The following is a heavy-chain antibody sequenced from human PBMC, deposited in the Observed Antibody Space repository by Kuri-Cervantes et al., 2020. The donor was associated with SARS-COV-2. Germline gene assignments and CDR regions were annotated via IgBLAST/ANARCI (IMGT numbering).Heavy chain of an antibody. Sequence: GGSLRLSCKGSGYSFTSYRIGWVRQMPGKGLEWMGIIYPGDSDTRYSPSFQGQVTISADKSISTAYLQWSSLKASDTAMYYCARLLGYCSSTSCYEAYYYGMDVWGQGTTVTVSS. CDR3: ARLLGYCSSTSCYEAYYYGMDV. CDR1: GYSFTSYR. D-gene: IGHD2-2*01. V-gene: IGHV5-51*01. CDR2: IYPGDSDT. J-gene: IGHJ6*02.